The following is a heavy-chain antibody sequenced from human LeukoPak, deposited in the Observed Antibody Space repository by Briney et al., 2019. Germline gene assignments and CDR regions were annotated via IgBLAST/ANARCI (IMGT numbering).Heavy chain of an antibody. Sequence: SGGSLRLSCAASGFTFSNYAMSWVRQAPGKGLEWVSVITGGGSGIYYADSMKSRFTISRDNSKNTLYLQINSLRAEDTAVYYCAKWGDYDVLTGYYVSDYWGQGTLVTVSS. CDR1: GFTFSNYA. CDR2: ITGGGSGI. CDR3: AKWGDYDVLTGYYVSDY. D-gene: IGHD3-9*01. J-gene: IGHJ4*02. V-gene: IGHV3-23*01.